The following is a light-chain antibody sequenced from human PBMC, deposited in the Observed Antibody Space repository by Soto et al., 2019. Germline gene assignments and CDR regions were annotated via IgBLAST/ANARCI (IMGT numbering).Light chain of an antibody. CDR1: ASDVGGYSY. Sequence: QSVLTQPRSVSGSPGQSVTISCTGTASDVGGYSYVSWYQQHPGKVPKLIIYDVSKWPSGVPDRFSGSKSGNTASLTISGLQAEDEATYYCNSYRSSNNLEGVFGGGTKVTVL. V-gene: IGLV2-11*01. CDR3: NSYRSSNNLEGV. CDR2: DVS. J-gene: IGLJ3*02.